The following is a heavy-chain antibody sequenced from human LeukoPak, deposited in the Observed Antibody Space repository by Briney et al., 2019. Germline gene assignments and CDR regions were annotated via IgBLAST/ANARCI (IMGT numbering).Heavy chain of an antibody. V-gene: IGHV3-21*01. CDR3: ARDSGWYWH. J-gene: IGHJ4*02. Sequence: PRGALRLSCSAPGFTLSSYGMHSVRQATAKGLEWVSSISSSSSYIYYADSVKGRFTISRDNAKNSLYLQMNSLRAEDTAVYYCARDSGWYWHWGQGTLVTVSS. CDR1: GFTLSSYG. CDR2: ISSSSSYI. D-gene: IGHD6-19*01.